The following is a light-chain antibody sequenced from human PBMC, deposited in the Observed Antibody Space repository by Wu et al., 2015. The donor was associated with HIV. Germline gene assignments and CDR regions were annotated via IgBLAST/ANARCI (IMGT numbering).Light chain of an antibody. Sequence: DIQMTQSPSSLSASVGDRVTITCRASQGISNFLAWYQQKPGKPPKVLIYAASTLQSGVPSRFSGSGSGTDFTLTISSLQSEDFALYYCQQYNNWPPLTFGGGTKVEIK. J-gene: IGKJ4*01. CDR1: QGISNF. V-gene: IGKV1-27*01. CDR2: AAS. CDR3: QQYNNWPPLT.